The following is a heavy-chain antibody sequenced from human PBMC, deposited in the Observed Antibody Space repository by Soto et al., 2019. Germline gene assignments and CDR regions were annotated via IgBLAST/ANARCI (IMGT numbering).Heavy chain of an antibody. CDR2: IRSKAYGGTT. V-gene: IGHV3-49*03. CDR1: GFTFGDYA. CDR3: TRCSGGSCWTVVY. J-gene: IGHJ4*02. D-gene: IGHD2-15*01. Sequence: GGSLRLSCTGSGFTFGDYAMNWFRQAPGKGLEWVGFIRSKAYGGTTQYAASVKDIFSISRDDSKSIVYLQMNSLKTEDTAVYYCTRCSGGSCWTVVYWGQGTLVTVSS.